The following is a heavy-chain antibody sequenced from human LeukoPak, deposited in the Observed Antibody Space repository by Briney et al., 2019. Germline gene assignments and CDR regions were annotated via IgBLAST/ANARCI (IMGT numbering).Heavy chain of an antibody. J-gene: IGHJ4*02. Sequence: GGSLRLSCAASGFTFSSYSMNWVRQAPGKGLEWVSSISSSSSYIYYADSVKGRFTISRDNAKNSLYLQMNSLRAEDTAVYYCARYSSGRYWFDYWGQGTLVTVSS. CDR1: GFTFSSYS. V-gene: IGHV3-21*01. CDR3: ARYSSGRYWFDY. D-gene: IGHD6-19*01. CDR2: ISSSSSYI.